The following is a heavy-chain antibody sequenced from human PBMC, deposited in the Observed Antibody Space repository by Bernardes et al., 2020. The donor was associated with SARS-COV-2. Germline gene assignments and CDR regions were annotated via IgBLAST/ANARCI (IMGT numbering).Heavy chain of an antibody. CDR3: AKVGGITMVRGVNSYYGLDV. J-gene: IGHJ6*02. D-gene: IGHD3-10*01. CDR2: ISGSGGST. V-gene: IGHV3-23*01. CDR1: GFTFSSYA. Sequence: SLRLSCAVSGFTFSSYAMSWVRQAPGKGLEWVSAISGSGGSTYYADSVKGRFTISRDNSKNTLYLQMNSLRAEDTAVYYCAKVGGITMVRGVNSYYGLDVWGQGTTVTVSS.